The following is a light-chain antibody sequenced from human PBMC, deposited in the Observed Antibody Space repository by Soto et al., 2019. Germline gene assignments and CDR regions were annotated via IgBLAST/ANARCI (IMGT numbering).Light chain of an antibody. CDR3: QQYDNSRT. CDR1: QNLYNSF. V-gene: IGKV3-20*01. Sequence: IVLTQSPGTLSLSPGERATLSCRASQNLYNSFLAWYQQKAGQAPRLLIYDASYRATGIPARFSGSGSGPEFTLTISSLQPEDFGIYYCQQYDNSRTFGQGTKVDIK. J-gene: IGKJ1*01. CDR2: DAS.